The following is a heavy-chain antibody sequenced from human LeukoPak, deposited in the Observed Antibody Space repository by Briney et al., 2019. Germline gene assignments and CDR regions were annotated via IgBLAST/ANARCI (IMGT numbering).Heavy chain of an antibody. J-gene: IGHJ6*02. CDR1: GYSFTSYW. Sequence: GESLKISCKGSGYSFTSYWIGWVRQMPGKGLEWMGIIYPGDSDTRYSPSFQGQVTISADKSISTAYLQWSSLKASDTAMYYCARLFLRGYSFNYYYGMDVWGQGTTVTVSS. CDR2: IYPGDSDT. V-gene: IGHV5-51*01. CDR3: ARLFLRGYSFNYYYGMDV. D-gene: IGHD5-18*01.